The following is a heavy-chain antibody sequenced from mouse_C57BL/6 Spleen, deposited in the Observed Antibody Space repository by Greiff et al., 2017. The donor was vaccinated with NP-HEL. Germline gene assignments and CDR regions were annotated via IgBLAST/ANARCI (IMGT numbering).Heavy chain of an antibody. CDR3: ARSLDYYGSSFYAMDY. D-gene: IGHD1-1*01. CDR1: GYAFTNYL. V-gene: IGHV1-54*01. CDR2: INPGSGGT. Sequence: VQLQQSGAELVRPGTSVKVSCKASGYAFTNYLIEWVKQRPGQGLEWIGVINPGSGGTNYNEKFKGKATLTADISSSTAYMQLSSLTSEDSAVYFCARSLDYYGSSFYAMDYWGQGTSVTVSS. J-gene: IGHJ4*01.